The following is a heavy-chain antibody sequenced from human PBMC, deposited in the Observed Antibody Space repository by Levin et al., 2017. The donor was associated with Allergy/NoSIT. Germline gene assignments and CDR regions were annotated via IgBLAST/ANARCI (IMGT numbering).Heavy chain of an antibody. CDR3: ARGVGVTGTVDYFDY. Sequence: GESLKISCKASGYSFANYWIGWVRQMPGKGLEWLGIIYPGGSDTRYNPSFEGQVTISADKSISTAYLQWSSLKTSDTAFYYCARGVGVTGTVDYFDYCGQGALVTVSS. CDR2: IYPGGSDT. J-gene: IGHJ4*02. V-gene: IGHV5-51*01. CDR1: GYSFANYW. D-gene: IGHD1/OR15-1a*01.